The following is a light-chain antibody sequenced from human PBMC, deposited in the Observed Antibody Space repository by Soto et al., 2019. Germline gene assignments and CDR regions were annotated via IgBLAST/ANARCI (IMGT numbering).Light chain of an antibody. Sequence: EIVMTQSPDTLSVSPGERATLSCRASQTLNINLAWYQQKPGQAPRLLIYGASTRATGFPARFSGSGSGTVFTLTITNLQPEDSAVYYCQQYSYGLTFGQGTKVEIK. CDR1: QTLNIN. J-gene: IGKJ1*01. V-gene: IGKV3-15*01. CDR3: QQYSYGLT. CDR2: GAS.